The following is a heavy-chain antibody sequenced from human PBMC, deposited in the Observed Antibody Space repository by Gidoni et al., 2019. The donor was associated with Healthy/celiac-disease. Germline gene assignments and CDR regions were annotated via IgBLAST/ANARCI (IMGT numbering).Heavy chain of an antibody. Sequence: EMQLVQSGAEVKKPGESLKISCKGSGYTFTSYWIAWVRQMPGKGLEWMGIIYPGDSDTRYSPSFQGQVTISADKSISTAYLQWSGLKASDTAMYYCARGYCSSTSCTGAGEYFNHWGQGTLVTVSS. V-gene: IGHV5-51*03. CDR1: GYTFTSYW. J-gene: IGHJ1*01. CDR2: IYPGDSDT. D-gene: IGHD2-2*01. CDR3: ARGYCSSTSCTGAGEYFNH.